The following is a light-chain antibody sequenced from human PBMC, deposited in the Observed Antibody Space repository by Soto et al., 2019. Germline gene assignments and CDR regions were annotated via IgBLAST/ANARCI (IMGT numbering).Light chain of an antibody. CDR2: DVS. CDR1: SSDVGGYNF. CDR3: CSYTGSNTGV. Sequence: QSALTQPRSVSGSPGQSVTISCTGTSSDVGGYNFVSWYQQHPGKAPKLMIYDVSKRPSGVSDRFSGSKSGHTASLTISGLQAEDEADYYCCSYTGSNTGVFGTGTKVTVL. V-gene: IGLV2-11*01. J-gene: IGLJ1*01.